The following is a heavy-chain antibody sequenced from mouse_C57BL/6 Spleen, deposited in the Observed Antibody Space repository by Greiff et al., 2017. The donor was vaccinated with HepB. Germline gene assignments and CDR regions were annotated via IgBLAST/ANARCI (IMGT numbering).Heavy chain of an antibody. Sequence: VQLKESGPGLVKPSQSLSLTCSVTGYSITSGYYWNWIRQFPGNKLEWMGYISYDGSNNYNPSLKNRISITRDTSKNQFFLQLNSVTTEDTATYYCARGGWGPPFDYWGQGTTLTVSS. D-gene: IGHD2-3*01. CDR1: GYSITSGYY. CDR2: ISYDGSN. J-gene: IGHJ2*01. V-gene: IGHV3-6*01. CDR3: ARGGWGPPFDY.